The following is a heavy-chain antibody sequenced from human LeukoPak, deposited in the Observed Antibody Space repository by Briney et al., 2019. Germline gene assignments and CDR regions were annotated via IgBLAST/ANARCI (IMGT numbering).Heavy chain of an antibody. D-gene: IGHD2-2*01. CDR1: GFTFSSYA. V-gene: IGHV3-23*01. CDR2: ISGSGGST. CDR3: AKDGIVVVPAATTGGPAAGIH. Sequence: PGGSLRPSCAASGFTFSSYAMSWVRQAPGKGLEWVSSISGSGGSTYYADSVKGRFTISRDNSKNTLYLQMNSLRAEDTAVYYCAKDGIVVVPAATTGGPAAGIHWGQGTLVTVSS. J-gene: IGHJ4*02.